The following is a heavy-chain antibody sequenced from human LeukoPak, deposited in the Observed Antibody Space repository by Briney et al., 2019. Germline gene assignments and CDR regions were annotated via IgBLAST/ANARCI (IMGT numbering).Heavy chain of an antibody. V-gene: IGHV3-66*01. J-gene: IGHJ4*02. CDR2: IYSGGST. Sequence: GGSLRLSCAASGFTVSSNYMSWVRQAPGKGLEWVSVIYSGGSTYYADSVKGRFTISRDNSKNTLYLQMNSLRAEDTAVYYCARDGRYFDWLYGFDHWGQGTLVTVSS. D-gene: IGHD3-9*01. CDR1: GFTVSSNY. CDR3: ARDGRYFDWLYGFDH.